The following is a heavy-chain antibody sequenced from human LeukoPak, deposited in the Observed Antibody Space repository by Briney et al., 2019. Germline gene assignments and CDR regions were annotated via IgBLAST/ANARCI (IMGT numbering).Heavy chain of an antibody. V-gene: IGHV3-23*01. CDR2: ISGSGGST. CDR1: GFTFSSYA. CDR3: AKDMGRIMNTFGGPDY. J-gene: IGHJ4*02. Sequence: GGSLRLSCAASGFTFSSYAMSWVRQAPGKGLEWVSVISGSGGSTYYADSVKGRFTISRDNSKNTLYLRMNSLRAEDTAVYYWAKDMGRIMNTFGGPDYWGQGTLVTVSS. D-gene: IGHD3-16*01.